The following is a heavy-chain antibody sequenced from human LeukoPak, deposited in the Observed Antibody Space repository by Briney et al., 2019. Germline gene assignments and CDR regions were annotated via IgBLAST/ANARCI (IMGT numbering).Heavy chain of an antibody. CDR1: GYTFTSYD. V-gene: IGHV1-8*01. J-gene: IGHJ4*02. D-gene: IGHD2-2*01. Sequence: ASVKVSCKASGYTFTSYDINWVRQATGQGLEWMGWMNPNSGNTGYAQKFQGRVTMTRNTSISTAYMELSSLRSEDTAVYYCARGRRVVPAASYYFDYWGQGTLVTVSS. CDR2: MNPNSGNT. CDR3: ARGRRVVPAASYYFDY.